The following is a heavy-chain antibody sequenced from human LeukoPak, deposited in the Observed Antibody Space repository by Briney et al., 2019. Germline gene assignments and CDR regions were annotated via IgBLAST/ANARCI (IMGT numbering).Heavy chain of an antibody. CDR2: IKQDGSEK. J-gene: IGHJ4*02. CDR3: ARHSNGWSEGTY. Sequence: GGSLRLSCAASGFTFRNYWMTWVRQAPGKGLEWVANIKQDGSEKNYVDSVKGRFSISRDNTKNSLYLQMNSLRAEDTAVYYCARHSNGWSEGTYWGQGTLVTVTS. D-gene: IGHD6-19*01. CDR1: GFTFRNYW. V-gene: IGHV3-7*03.